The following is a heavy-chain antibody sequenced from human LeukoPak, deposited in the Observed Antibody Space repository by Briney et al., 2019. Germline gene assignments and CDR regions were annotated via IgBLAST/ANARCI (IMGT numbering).Heavy chain of an antibody. J-gene: IGHJ6*03. CDR1: GFTFSSYA. D-gene: IGHD4/OR15-4a*01. V-gene: IGHV3-23*01. CDR3: AKERGHPLPNYHMDV. Sequence: GGSLRLSCAASGFTFSSYAMSWVRQAPGKGLEWVSYIVDTGDGTFYADSVRGRFTISRDSTKNTLYLQKNSLRADDTAVYYCAKERGHPLPNYHMDVWGKVITVTVSS. CDR2: IVDTGDGT.